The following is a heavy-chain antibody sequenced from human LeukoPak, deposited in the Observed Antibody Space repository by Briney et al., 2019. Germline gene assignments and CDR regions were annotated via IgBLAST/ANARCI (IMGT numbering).Heavy chain of an antibody. CDR1: GGSISNNY. J-gene: IGHJ4*02. D-gene: IGHD6-19*01. CDR3: ARAYSSGWYLDY. Sequence: PSETLSLTCTVSGGSISNNYWSWIRQPPGKGLEWIGYIYYSGSTNYNPSLKSRVTISIDTSKNQFSLKLSSVTAADTAVYYCARAYSSGWYLDYWGQGTLVTVSS. CDR2: IYYSGST. V-gene: IGHV4-59*01.